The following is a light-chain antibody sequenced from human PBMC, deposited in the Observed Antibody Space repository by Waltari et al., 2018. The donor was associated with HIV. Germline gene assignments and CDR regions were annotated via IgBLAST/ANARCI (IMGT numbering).Light chain of an antibody. CDR1: SPHVPPYNY. J-gene: IGLJ2*01. Sequence: QSALTQPPSASGSPGQSVTISCTGPSPHVPPYNYVSWYQQHPGEAPKILIYEVNKRPSGVPDRFSGSKSGNTASLTVSGLQADDEADYYCTSYEGKNNLVFGGGTKLTVL. V-gene: IGLV2-8*01. CDR3: TSYEGKNNLV. CDR2: EVN.